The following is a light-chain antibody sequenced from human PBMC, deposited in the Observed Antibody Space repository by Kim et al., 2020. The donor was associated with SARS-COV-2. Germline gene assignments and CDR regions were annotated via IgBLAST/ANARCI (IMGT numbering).Light chain of an antibody. J-gene: IGLJ2*01. CDR1: RSNIGSKF. CDR2: SNN. CDR3: ASWDDNLSGVI. V-gene: IGLV1-47*01. Sequence: QSVLTQPPSASGTPGQRVTISCSGSRSNIGSKFVYWYQQLPRTAHTLLIYSNNQRPSGVPDRFSGSKSGALASLTISGLRSEDEADYYCASWDDNLSGVIFGGGTKVTVL.